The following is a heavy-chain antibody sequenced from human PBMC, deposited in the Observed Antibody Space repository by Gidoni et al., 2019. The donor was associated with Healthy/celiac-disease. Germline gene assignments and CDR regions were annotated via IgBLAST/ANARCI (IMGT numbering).Heavy chain of an antibody. Sequence: QLQLQESGPGLVKPSETLSLTCTVSGGSISSSSYYWGWIRQPPGKGLEWIGSIYYSGSTYYNPSLKSRVTISVDTSKNQFSLKLSSVTAADTAVYYCARQGYGSGSLADYWGQGTLVTVSS. V-gene: IGHV4-39*01. J-gene: IGHJ4*02. CDR3: ARQGYGSGSLADY. CDR2: IYYSGST. CDR1: GGSISSSSYY. D-gene: IGHD3-10*01.